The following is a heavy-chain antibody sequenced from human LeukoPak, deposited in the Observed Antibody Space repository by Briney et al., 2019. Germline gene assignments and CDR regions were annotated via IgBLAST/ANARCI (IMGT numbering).Heavy chain of an antibody. CDR1: GYTFTSYG. CDR3: ARDAYSGSYLGTFDY. D-gene: IGHD1-26*01. V-gene: IGHV1-18*01. J-gene: IGHJ4*02. CDR2: ISAYNGNT. Sequence: VASVKVSCTASGYTFTSYGISWVRQAPGQGLEWMGWISAYNGNTNYAQKLQGRVTMTTDTSTSTAYMELRSLRSDDTAVYYCARDAYSGSYLGTFDYWGQGTLVTVSS.